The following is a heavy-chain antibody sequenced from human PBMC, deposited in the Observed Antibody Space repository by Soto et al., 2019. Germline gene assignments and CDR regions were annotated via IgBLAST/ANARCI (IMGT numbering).Heavy chain of an antibody. J-gene: IGHJ6*02. CDR1: GGTFSSYA. CDR3: ARDRSIAAAGHYYYYGMDV. Sequence: QVQLVQSGAEVKKPGSSVKVSCKASGGTFSSYAISWVRQAPGQGREWMGGIIPIFGTANYAQKFQGRVTITADESTSTAYMELSSLRSEDTAVYYCARDRSIAAAGHYYYYGMDVWGQGTTVTVSS. V-gene: IGHV1-69*01. CDR2: IIPIFGTA. D-gene: IGHD6-13*01.